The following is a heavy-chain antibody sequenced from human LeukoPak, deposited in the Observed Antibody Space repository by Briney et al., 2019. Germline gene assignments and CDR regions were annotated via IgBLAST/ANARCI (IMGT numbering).Heavy chain of an antibody. D-gene: IGHD4-23*01. Sequence: GGSLRLSCAASGVTFDDYGMSWVRQAPGKGLEWVSGFNWNGSSTGSADSVKGRFTVSRANAKNSLYLQMISLRAEDTAVYYCAKDQGTTVVTRDTDNDAFDVWSQGTMVTVSS. CDR3: AKDQGTTVVTRDTDNDAFDV. CDR1: GVTFDDYG. V-gene: IGHV3-20*04. CDR2: FNWNGSST. J-gene: IGHJ3*01.